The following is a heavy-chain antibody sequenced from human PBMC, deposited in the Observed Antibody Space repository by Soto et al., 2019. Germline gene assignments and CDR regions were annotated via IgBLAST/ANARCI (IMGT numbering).Heavy chain of an antibody. J-gene: IGHJ4*02. CDR3: ARVPSPGIAARPALYYFDY. CDR1: GGTFSSYA. Sequence: QVQLVQSGAEVKKPGSSVKVSCTASGGTFSSYAISWVRQAPGQGLEWMGGIIPIFGTANYAQKFQGRVTITADKSTSTAYMELSSLRSEDTAVYYCARVPSPGIAARPALYYFDYWGQGTLVTVSS. V-gene: IGHV1-69*06. CDR2: IIPIFGTA. D-gene: IGHD6-6*01.